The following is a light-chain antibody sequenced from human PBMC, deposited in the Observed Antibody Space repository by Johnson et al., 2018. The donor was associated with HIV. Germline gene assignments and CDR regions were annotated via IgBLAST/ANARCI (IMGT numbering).Light chain of an antibody. J-gene: IGLJ1*01. Sequence: PVLTQPPSVSAAPGQRVTISCSGGIANIGNNYVSWYQQLPGTAPKLLIYEHNKRPSGIPDRFSGSKSGTSATLGITGLQPGDAADYYCGTWDSSLGTGLFGTGTKCTYL. CDR1: IANIGNNY. CDR3: GTWDSSLGTGL. CDR2: EHN. V-gene: IGLV1-51*02.